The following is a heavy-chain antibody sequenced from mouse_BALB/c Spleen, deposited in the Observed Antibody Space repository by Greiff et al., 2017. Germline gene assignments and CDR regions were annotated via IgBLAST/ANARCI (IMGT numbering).Heavy chain of an antibody. J-gene: IGHJ2*01. CDR3: ARDFYGSSYVDY. V-gene: IGHV5-17*02. D-gene: IGHD1-1*01. CDR1: GFTFSSFG. CDR2: ISSGSSTI. Sequence: DVKLQESGGGLVQPGGSRKLSCAASGFTFSSFGMHWVRQAPEKGLEWVAYISSGSSTIYYADTVKGRFTISRDNPKNTLFLQMTSLRSEDTAMYYCARDFYGSSYVDYWGQGTTLTVSS.